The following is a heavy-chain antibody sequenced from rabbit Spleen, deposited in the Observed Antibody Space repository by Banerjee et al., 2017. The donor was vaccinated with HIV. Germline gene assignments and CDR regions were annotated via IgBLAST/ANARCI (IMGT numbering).Heavy chain of an antibody. Sequence: QEQLVESGGGLVQPGGSLKLSCKASGFDFSNYGVSWVRQAPGKGLEWIGYIEPIFGNTYYANWVNGRFSISRENTQNTVYLQLNSLTAADTATYFCVRDQAHMLDLWGPGTLVTVS. CDR1: GFDFSNYG. CDR2: IEPIFGNT. CDR3: VRDQAHMLDL. J-gene: IGHJ4*01. D-gene: IGHD1-1*01. V-gene: IGHV1S47*01.